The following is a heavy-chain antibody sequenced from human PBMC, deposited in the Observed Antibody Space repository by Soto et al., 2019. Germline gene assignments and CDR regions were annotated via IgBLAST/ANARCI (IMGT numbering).Heavy chain of an antibody. CDR1: GYSFASQW. Sequence: GESLKISCKGSGYSFASQWIGWVRQLPGKGLEWMGIIYPGDHETRYSPSFHGKVTISADKSINTAYLQWNSLEASDTAFYFCARSPRSSPYFDYWGQGALVTVSS. J-gene: IGHJ4*02. D-gene: IGHD6-13*01. CDR3: ARSPRSSPYFDY. V-gene: IGHV5-51*01. CDR2: IYPGDHET.